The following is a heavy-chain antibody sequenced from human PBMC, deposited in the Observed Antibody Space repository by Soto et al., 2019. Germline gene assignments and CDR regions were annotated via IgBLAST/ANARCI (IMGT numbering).Heavy chain of an antibody. CDR2: INHSGST. CDR1: GGSFSGYY. D-gene: IGHD3-3*01. CDR3: ARDSGTYYDFWSGTRGSWFDP. Sequence: PSETLSLTCAVYGGSFSGYYWSWIRQPPGKGLEWIGEINHSGSTNYNPSLKSRVTISVDTSKNQFSLKLSSVTAADTAVYYCARDSGTYYDFWSGTRGSWFDPWGQGTLVTVSS. J-gene: IGHJ5*02. V-gene: IGHV4-34*01.